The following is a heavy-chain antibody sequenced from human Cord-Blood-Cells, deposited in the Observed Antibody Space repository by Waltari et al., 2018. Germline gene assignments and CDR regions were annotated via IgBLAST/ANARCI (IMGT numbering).Heavy chain of an antibody. Sequence: QVQLVESGGGGVQPGRSLRLSCAASGFTFSSYGMHWARQAPGKGLAWVAVIWYDGSNKYYADSVKGRFTISRDNSKNTLYLQMNSLRAEDTAVYYCASLGYGNYDFWSGPFNDAFDIWGQGTMVTVSS. J-gene: IGHJ3*02. D-gene: IGHD3-3*01. CDR3: ASLGYGNYDFWSGPFNDAFDI. V-gene: IGHV3-33*01. CDR2: IWYDGSNK. CDR1: GFTFSSYG.